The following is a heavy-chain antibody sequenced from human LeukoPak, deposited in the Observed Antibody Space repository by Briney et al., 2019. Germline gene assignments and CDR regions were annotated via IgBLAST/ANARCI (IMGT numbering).Heavy chain of an antibody. CDR1: GFTFSSYG. V-gene: IGHV3-30*03. D-gene: IGHD5-18*01. J-gene: IGHJ6*03. Sequence: GRSLRLSCAASGFTFSSYGMHWVRQAPGKGLEWVAVISYDGSNKYYADSVKGRFTISRDNSKNTLYLQMNSLRAEDTAVYYCAGSAMAYYYHLDVWGKGTTVTVSS. CDR2: ISYDGSNK. CDR3: AGSAMAYYYHLDV.